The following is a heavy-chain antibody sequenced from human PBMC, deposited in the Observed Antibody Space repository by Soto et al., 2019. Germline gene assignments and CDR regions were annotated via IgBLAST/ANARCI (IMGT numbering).Heavy chain of an antibody. CDR1: GFTFTNYA. Sequence: EVQLLDSGGGLEQPGGSLRLSCVASGFTFTNYAMSWVRQAPGKGLEWVSTISGSGTYYTDSVKGRFSISRDNSKNTLYLKMNSLRVEDPAVSYCAKGVADNGWYMSPLEYWGQRTLVTVSS. V-gene: IGHV3-23*01. D-gene: IGHD6-19*01. CDR3: AKGVADNGWYMSPLEY. J-gene: IGHJ4*02. CDR2: ISGSGT.